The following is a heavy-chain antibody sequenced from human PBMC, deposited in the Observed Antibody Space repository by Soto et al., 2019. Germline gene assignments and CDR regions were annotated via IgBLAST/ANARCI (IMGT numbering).Heavy chain of an antibody. V-gene: IGHV3-30-3*01. Sequence: PGGSLRLSCAASGFTFSSYAMHWVRQAPGKGLEWVAVISYDGSNKYYADSVKGRFTISRDNSKNTLYLQMNSLRAEDTAVYYCARDDCITIFGVVTHYYYYGMDVWGQGTTVTVSS. J-gene: IGHJ6*02. CDR2: ISYDGSNK. CDR1: GFTFSSYA. CDR3: ARDDCITIFGVVTHYYYYGMDV. D-gene: IGHD3-3*01.